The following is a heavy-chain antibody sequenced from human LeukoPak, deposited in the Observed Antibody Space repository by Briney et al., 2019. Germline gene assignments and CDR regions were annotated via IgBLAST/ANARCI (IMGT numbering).Heavy chain of an antibody. D-gene: IGHD3-22*01. CDR2: IYYSGST. J-gene: IGHJ4*02. CDR1: GGSIRSSYYY. Sequence: PSETLSLTCTVSGGSIRSSYYYWSWIRQPPGKGLEWIGYIYYSGSTNYNPSLKSRVTISVDTSKNQFSLKLTSVTAADTAVYYCARAGSSAYLIDYWGQGTLVTVSS. CDR3: ARAGSSAYLIDY. V-gene: IGHV4-61*01.